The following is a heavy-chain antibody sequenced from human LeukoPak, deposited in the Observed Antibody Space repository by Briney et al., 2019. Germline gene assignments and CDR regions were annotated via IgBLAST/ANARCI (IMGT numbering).Heavy chain of an antibody. CDR1: GFTFSSYS. J-gene: IGHJ4*02. D-gene: IGHD1-26*01. CDR2: ISSSSSYI. Sequence: GGSLRLSCAASGFTFSSYSMNWVRQAPGKGLEWVSSISSSSSYIYYADSVKGRFTISRDNAKNSLHLQMNSLRAEDTAVYYCASGLWELYYFDYWGQGTLVTVSS. CDR3: ASGLWELYYFDY. V-gene: IGHV3-21*01.